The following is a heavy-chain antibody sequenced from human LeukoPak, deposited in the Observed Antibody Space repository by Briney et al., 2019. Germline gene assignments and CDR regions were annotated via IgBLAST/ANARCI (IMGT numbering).Heavy chain of an antibody. V-gene: IGHV4-59*01. J-gene: IGHJ2*01. Sequence: SETLSLTCTVSGGSISSYYWSWIRQPPGKGLEWIGYIYYSGSTNYNPSLKSRVTISVDTSKNQFSLKLSSVTAADTAVYYCARVDTVMATTLGYFDLWARGTLVTVSS. CDR1: GGSISSYY. D-gene: IGHD5-18*01. CDR3: ARVDTVMATTLGYFDL. CDR2: IYYSGST.